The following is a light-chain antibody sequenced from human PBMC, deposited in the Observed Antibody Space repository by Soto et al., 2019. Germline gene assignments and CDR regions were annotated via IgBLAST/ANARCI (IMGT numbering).Light chain of an antibody. Sequence: IQLTQSPSSLSASVGDRVTISCRASHAISSYLAWYQQKPGKAPKLLIYAASTLQSGVPSRFSGSGSGIDFTLTISSLQPEDFATYYCQQLDTYPPFGPGTKVDIK. J-gene: IGKJ3*01. CDR1: HAISSY. CDR3: QQLDTYPP. V-gene: IGKV1-9*01. CDR2: AAS.